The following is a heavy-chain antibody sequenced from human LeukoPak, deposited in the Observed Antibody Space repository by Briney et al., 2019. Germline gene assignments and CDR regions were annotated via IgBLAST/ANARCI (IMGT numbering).Heavy chain of an antibody. V-gene: IGHV4-31*03. J-gene: IGHJ4*02. CDR3: ARDLTGTTHFDY. D-gene: IGHD1-20*01. CDR1: GGSISSGGYY. CDR2: IYNSGSP. Sequence: SETLSLTCTVSGGSISSGGYYWSWIHQHPGEGLEWIGYIYNSGSPYYNPSLRSRVTMSVDPSKNQFSLKLTSVTAADTAVYYCARDLTGTTHFDYWGQGTLVTVSS.